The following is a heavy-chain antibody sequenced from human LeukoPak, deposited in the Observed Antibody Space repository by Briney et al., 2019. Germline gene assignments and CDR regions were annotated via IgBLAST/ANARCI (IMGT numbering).Heavy chain of an antibody. D-gene: IGHD2-15*01. CDR3: AKGVGYCSGGSCQQFDY. J-gene: IGHJ4*02. Sequence: GGSLRLSCAASGFTFSSYEMNWVRQAPGKGLKWVSAIRGSGGSTYYADSVKGRITISRDNSKNTLYLQMNSLRAEDTAVYYCAKGVGYCSGGSCQQFDYWGQGTLVTVSS. V-gene: IGHV3-23*01. CDR2: IRGSGGST. CDR1: GFTFSSYE.